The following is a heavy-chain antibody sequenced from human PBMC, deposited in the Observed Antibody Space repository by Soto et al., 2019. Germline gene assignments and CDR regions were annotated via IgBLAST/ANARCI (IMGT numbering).Heavy chain of an antibody. CDR2: ISRDGGTK. V-gene: IGHV3-30*03. D-gene: IGHD2-8*02. Sequence: QVQLVESGGGVVQPGRSLRLSCAVSGFTVSTYGMHWVRQAPGKGLEWVAVISRDGGTKYYADSVKGRFTISRDNSRNTLFLEMNSLRSDEMAVYYCTGGGASGYWGQGTLVTVSS. CDR3: TGGGASGY. J-gene: IGHJ4*02. CDR1: GFTVSTYG.